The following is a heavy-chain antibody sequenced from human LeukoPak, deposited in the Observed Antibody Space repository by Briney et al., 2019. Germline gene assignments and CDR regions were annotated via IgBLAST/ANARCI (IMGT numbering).Heavy chain of an antibody. J-gene: IGHJ4*02. CDR1: GGSISGYY. CDR2: IYYSGST. D-gene: IGHD1-26*01. CDR3: ARHLAIVGFDY. V-gene: IGHV4-59*08. Sequence: SETLSLTCTVSGGSISGYYWSWIRQPPGKGLEWIGYIYYSGSTNYNPSLKSRVTISVDTSKNQFSLKLSSVTAADTAVYYCARHLAIVGFDYWGQGTLVTVSS.